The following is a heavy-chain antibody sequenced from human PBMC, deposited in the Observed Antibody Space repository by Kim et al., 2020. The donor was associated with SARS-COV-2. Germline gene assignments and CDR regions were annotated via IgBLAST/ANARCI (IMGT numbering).Heavy chain of an antibody. CDR3: AKDSARPVPGDWYFDL. D-gene: IGHD3-10*02. Sequence: SVKGRFTISRDNSKNSLYLQMNSLRTEDTALYYCAKDSARPVPGDWYFDLWGRGTLVTVSS. V-gene: IGHV3-43*01. J-gene: IGHJ2*01.